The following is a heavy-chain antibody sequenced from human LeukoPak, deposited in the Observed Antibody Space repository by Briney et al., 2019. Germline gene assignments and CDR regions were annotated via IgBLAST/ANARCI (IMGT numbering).Heavy chain of an antibody. J-gene: IGHJ4*02. CDR2: IYYSGST. D-gene: IGHD4-11*01. V-gene: IGHV4-59*01. Sequence: PSETLSLTCTVSGGSISSYYWSWIRQPPGKGLEWIGYIYYSGSTNYNPSLKSRVTISVDTSKNQFSLKLSSVTAADTAVYYCARGHSTPLHRRYYFDYWGQGTLVTVSS. CDR1: GGSISSYY. CDR3: ARGHSTPLHRRYYFDY.